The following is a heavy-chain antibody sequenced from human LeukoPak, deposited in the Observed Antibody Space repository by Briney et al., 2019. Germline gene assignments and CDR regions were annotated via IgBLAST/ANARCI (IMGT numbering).Heavy chain of an antibody. V-gene: IGHV1-2*06. J-gene: IGHJ4*02. CDR1: GYTFTGYY. CDR3: ARAAAGTGSRGDY. CDR2: INPNSGGT. Sequence: ASVKVSCKASGYTFTGYYMHWVRQAPGQGLELMGRINPNSGGTNYAQKFQGRVTMTRDTSISTAYMELSRLRSDDTAVYYCARAAAGTGSRGDYWGQGTLVTVSS. D-gene: IGHD6-13*01.